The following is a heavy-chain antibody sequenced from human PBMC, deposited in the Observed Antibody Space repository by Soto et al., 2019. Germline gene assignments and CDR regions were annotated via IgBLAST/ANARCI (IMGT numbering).Heavy chain of an antibody. CDR1: GFTFSSYA. J-gene: IGHJ4*02. CDR2: ISGRGDDT. Sequence: GGSLRLSCAASGFTFSSYAMSWVRQAPGKGLEWVSTISGRGDDTYYTESVKGRFTISRDNSKNTLYVNMNSLRAEDTAVYYCARAQPTYSSSYFDYWGQGTLVTVSS. CDR3: ARAQPTYSSSYFDY. V-gene: IGHV3-23*01. D-gene: IGHD3-22*01.